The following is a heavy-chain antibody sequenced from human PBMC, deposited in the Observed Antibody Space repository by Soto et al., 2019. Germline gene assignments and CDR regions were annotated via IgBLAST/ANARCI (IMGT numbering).Heavy chain of an antibody. D-gene: IGHD3-10*01. J-gene: IGHJ5*02. V-gene: IGHV3-48*02. CDR1: GFTFSTYS. Sequence: GGSLRLSCAASGFTFSTYSMNWVRQAPGKGLEWVSYISSSSRTIYYADSLKGRFTISRDNAKKSLYLQMDSLGDEDTAVYYCAGGGLGSFYNVRFDPWGQGTLVTVSS. CDR2: ISSSSRTI. CDR3: AGGGLGSFYNVRFDP.